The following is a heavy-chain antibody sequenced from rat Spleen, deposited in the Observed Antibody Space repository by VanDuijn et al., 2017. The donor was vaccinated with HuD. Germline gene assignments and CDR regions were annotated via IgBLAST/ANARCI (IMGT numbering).Heavy chain of an antibody. D-gene: IGHD1-9*01. V-gene: IGHV5-31*01. J-gene: IGHJ2*01. CDR2: ITNASGRT. CDR1: GFTFNNYW. CDR3: ARPTTGIPFNY. Sequence: EVQLVESAGGLVQPGRSLKLSCVASGFTFNNYWMTWIRQAPGKGLEWVASITNASGRTYYPDSVKGRFTISRDNAKSTLYLQVDSLRSEDTAIYYCARPTTGIPFNYWGQGVMVTVSS.